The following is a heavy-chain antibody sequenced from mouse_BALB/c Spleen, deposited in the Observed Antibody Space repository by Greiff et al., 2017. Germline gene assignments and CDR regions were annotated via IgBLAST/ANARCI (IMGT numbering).Heavy chain of an antibody. V-gene: IGHV5-6-3*01. Sequence: EVNLVESGGGLVQPGGSLKLSCAASGFTFSSYGMSWVRQTPDKRLELVATINSNGGSTYYPDSVKGRFTISRDNAKNTLYLQMSSLKSEDTAMYYCARGLDYWGQGTTLTVSS. CDR3: ARGLDY. CDR2: INSNGGST. J-gene: IGHJ2*01. CDR1: GFTFSSYG. D-gene: IGHD3-3*01.